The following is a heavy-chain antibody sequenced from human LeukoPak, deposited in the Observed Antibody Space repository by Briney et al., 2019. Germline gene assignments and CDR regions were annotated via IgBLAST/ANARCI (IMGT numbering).Heavy chain of an antibody. CDR2: INSDGSIT. CDR1: GFTFTTYW. Sequence: PGGSLRLSCAASGFTFTTYWMHWVRQAPGKGPVWVSHINSDGSITSYADSVKGRFTISRDNAKNTLYLQMNSLRAEDTAVYYCTRRRGNQQPIDYWGQGTLVTVSS. V-gene: IGHV3-74*01. D-gene: IGHD2-2*01. J-gene: IGHJ4*02. CDR3: TRRRGNQQPIDY.